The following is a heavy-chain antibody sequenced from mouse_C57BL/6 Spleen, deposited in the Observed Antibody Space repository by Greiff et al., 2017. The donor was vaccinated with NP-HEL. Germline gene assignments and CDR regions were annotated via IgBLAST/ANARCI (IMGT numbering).Heavy chain of an antibody. D-gene: IGHD1-1*01. J-gene: IGHJ4*01. Sequence: VQLQQSGPVLVKPGASVKMSCKASGYTFTDYYMNWVKQSHGKSLEWIGVINPYNGGTSYNQKFKGKATLTIDKSSSTAYMELNSLTSEDSAVYYCARSLYYGSSYDAMDYWGQGTSVTVSS. V-gene: IGHV1-19*01. CDR1: GYTFTDYY. CDR2: INPYNGGT. CDR3: ARSLYYGSSYDAMDY.